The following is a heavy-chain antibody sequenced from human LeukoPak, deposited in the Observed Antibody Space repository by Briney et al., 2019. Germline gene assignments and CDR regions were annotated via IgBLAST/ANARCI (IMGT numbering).Heavy chain of an antibody. V-gene: IGHV7-4-1*02. D-gene: IGHD1-7*01. CDR3: AREAQLELRSLDY. CDR1: GYTFTSYA. CDR2: INTNTGNP. J-gene: IGHJ4*02. Sequence: ASVKVSCKASGYTFTSYAMNWVRQAPGQGLEWMGWINTNTGNPTYAQGFTGRFVFSLDTSVNTAYLQINSLKAGDTAVYYCAREAQLELRSLDYWGQGTLVTVSS.